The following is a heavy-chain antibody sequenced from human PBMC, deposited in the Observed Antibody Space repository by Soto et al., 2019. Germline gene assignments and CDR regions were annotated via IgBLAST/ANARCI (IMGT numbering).Heavy chain of an antibody. CDR2: XXXXXXXX. V-gene: IGHV3-9*01. CDR3: XXXXXXXLSFYFDY. CDR1: GFTFDDYA. Sequence: EVQLVESGGGLVQPGRSLRLSCAASGFTFDDYAMHWVRQAPGKGLXWXXXXXXXXXXXXXXXSVKGXFTISRDNAKXXXXXXXXXXXXXXXXXXXXXXXXXXXLSFYFDYWGQGTLVTVSS. J-gene: IGHJ4*02.